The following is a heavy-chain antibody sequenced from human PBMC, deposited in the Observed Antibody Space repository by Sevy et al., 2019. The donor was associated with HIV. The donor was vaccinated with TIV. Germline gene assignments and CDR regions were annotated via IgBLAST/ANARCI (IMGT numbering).Heavy chain of an antibody. CDR2: IIPIFGTA. J-gene: IGHJ6*02. CDR3: AGGHIVVVPAAIYYYGMDV. Sequence: ASVKVSCKASGGTFSSYAISWVRQAPGQGLEWMGGIIPIFGTANYAQKFQGRVTITADESTSTAYMELSSLRSEDTAVYYCAGGHIVVVPAAIYYYGMDVWGQGTTVTVSS. V-gene: IGHV1-69*13. CDR1: GGTFSSYA. D-gene: IGHD2-2*01.